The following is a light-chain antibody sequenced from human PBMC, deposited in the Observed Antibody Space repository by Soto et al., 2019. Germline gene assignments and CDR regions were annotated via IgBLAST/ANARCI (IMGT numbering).Light chain of an antibody. Sequence: PGERATLSCRASQSVSSTYLAWYQQKPGQAPRLLIYDASSRATGIPDRFSGSGSETDFTLTISRLEPEDFAVYYCQQYGSSPWTFGQGTKVEIK. J-gene: IGKJ1*01. CDR3: QQYGSSPWT. CDR2: DAS. V-gene: IGKV3-20*01. CDR1: QSVSSTY.